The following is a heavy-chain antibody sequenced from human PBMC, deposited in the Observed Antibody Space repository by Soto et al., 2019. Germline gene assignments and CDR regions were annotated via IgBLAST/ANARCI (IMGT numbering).Heavy chain of an antibody. CDR1: GFTFSSYG. CDR3: ARGDRPDFDY. D-gene: IGHD6-6*01. Sequence: RLSCAASGFTFSSYGMHWVRQAPGKGLEWVAVIWDDASTEFYADSAKGRFTISRDNSKNTLYLQMNSLRAEDTAVYFCARGDRPDFDYLGQGTLVTVSS. CDR2: IWDDASTE. V-gene: IGHV3-33*01. J-gene: IGHJ4*02.